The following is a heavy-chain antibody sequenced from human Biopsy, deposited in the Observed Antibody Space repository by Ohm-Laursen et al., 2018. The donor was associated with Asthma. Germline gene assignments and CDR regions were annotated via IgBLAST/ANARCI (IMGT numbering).Heavy chain of an antibody. J-gene: IGHJ4*02. CDR1: GFDFSDYT. Sequence: GSLRLSCAASGFDFSDYTMNWVRQAPGMGLEWVSYIRNSSSAIYYADSVKGRFTISRDNAKNSLYLQMNSLRAEDTAVYYCARISGHRGYWGQGTLVTVSS. V-gene: IGHV3-48*01. D-gene: IGHD5-12*01. CDR2: IRNSSSAI. CDR3: ARISGHRGY.